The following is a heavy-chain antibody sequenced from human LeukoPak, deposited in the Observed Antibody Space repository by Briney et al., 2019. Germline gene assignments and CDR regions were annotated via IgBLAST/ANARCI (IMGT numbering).Heavy chain of an antibody. CDR1: GFTFDDYG. J-gene: IGHJ3*01. D-gene: IGHD3-10*01. V-gene: IGHV3-7*01. Sequence: AGGSLRLSCAASGFTFDDYGMSWVRQAPGKGLEWVANIKQDGSEKYYVDSVKGRFTISRDNAKNSLYLQMNSLRAEDTAVYYCARDPLDDYYGSGSYLVDRSLDYWGQGTMVTVSS. CDR3: ARDPLDDYYGSGSYLVDRSLDY. CDR2: IKQDGSEK.